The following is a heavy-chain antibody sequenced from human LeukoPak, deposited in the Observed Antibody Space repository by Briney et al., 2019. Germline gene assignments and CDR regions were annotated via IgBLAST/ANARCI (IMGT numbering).Heavy chain of an antibody. Sequence: PSETLSLTCTVSGGSVSSNRFYWGWIRQPPGKGLDWVGSMYYNGDTYYNPSLKSRVTISADTYKNQVSLKLSSVTAADTAVYYCARDPDYYDDSGYTWGQGALVTVSS. CDR3: ARDPDYYDDSGYT. CDR2: MYYNGDT. J-gene: IGHJ5*02. V-gene: IGHV4-39*07. D-gene: IGHD3-22*01. CDR1: GGSVSSNRFY.